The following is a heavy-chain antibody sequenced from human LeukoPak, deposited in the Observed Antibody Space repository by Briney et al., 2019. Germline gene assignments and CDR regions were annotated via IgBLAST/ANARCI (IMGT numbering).Heavy chain of an antibody. CDR3: ARDRANWGSHLWYLDL. V-gene: IGHV1-69*13. D-gene: IGHD7-27*01. CDR1: GGTFSSYA. Sequence: SVKVSCKASGGTFSSYAISWVRQAPGQGLEWMGGIIPIFGAANYAQKFQGRVTITADESTSTAYMELSSLRSEDTAVYYCARDRANWGSHLWYLDLWGRGTLVTVSS. CDR2: IIPIFGAA. J-gene: IGHJ2*01.